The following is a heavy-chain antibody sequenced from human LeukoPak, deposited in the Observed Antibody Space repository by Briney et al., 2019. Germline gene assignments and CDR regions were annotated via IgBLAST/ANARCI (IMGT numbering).Heavy chain of an antibody. D-gene: IGHD6-13*01. CDR2: INHSGST. CDR3: ARGRVEQLGGGHDY. J-gene: IGHJ4*02. CDR1: GGSFSGYY. Sequence: SETLSLTCAVYGGSFSGYYWSWIRQPPGKGLEWIGGINHSGSTNYNPSLESRVTISVDTSKNQFSLKLSSVTAADTAVYYCARGRVEQLGGGHDYWGQGTPVTVSS. V-gene: IGHV4-34*01.